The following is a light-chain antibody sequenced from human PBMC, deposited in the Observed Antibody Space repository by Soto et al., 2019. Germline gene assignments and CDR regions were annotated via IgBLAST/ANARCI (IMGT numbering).Light chain of an antibody. CDR1: TGAVTSGHY. CDR2: DTN. CDR3: LLCYSSGHVV. Sequence: QAVVTQEPSLTVSPGGTVTLTCGSSTGAVTSGHYPYWFQQKPGQAPRTLIYDTNNKHSWTPARFSGSLLGGKAALTLSGAQPEDEAEYYCLLCYSSGHVVFGGGTKLTVL. J-gene: IGLJ2*01. V-gene: IGLV7-46*01.